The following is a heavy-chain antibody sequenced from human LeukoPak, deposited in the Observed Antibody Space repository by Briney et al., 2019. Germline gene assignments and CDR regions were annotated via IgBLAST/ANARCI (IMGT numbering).Heavy chain of an antibody. Sequence: SETLSLTCTVSGGSISSYYWSWIREPPGKGLGWIGYIYYSGSTNYNPSLKSRVTISVDTSKNQFSLKLSSVTAADTAVYYCARQYSYGYYFDYWGQGTLVTVSS. CDR2: IYYSGST. CDR3: ARQYSYGYYFDY. D-gene: IGHD5-18*01. J-gene: IGHJ4*02. V-gene: IGHV4-59*01. CDR1: GGSISSYY.